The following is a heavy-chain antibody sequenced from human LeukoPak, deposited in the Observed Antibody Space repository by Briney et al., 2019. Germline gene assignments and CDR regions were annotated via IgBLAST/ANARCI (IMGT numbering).Heavy chain of an antibody. CDR1: GFTFSSYE. V-gene: IGHV3-48*03. J-gene: IGHJ4*02. CDR3: ARRYCSSSSCLPDY. Sequence: GGSLRLSCAASGFTFSSYEMNWVRQAPGKGLEWVSYISSSGSTIYYADSVKGRFSISRDNAKNSLYLQMNSLRGEDTAVYYCARRYCSSSSCLPDYWGQGTLVTVSS. CDR2: ISSSGSTI. D-gene: IGHD2-2*01.